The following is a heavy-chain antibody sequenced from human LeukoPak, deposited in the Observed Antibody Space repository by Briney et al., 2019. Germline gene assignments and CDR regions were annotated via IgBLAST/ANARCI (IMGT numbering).Heavy chain of an antibody. D-gene: IGHD2-2*02. V-gene: IGHV4-34*01. CDR3: AREFSSRRLDCSSTSCYTIYQSPWFDP. CDR1: GGSFSGYY. Sequence: SETLSLTCAVYGGSFSGYYWSWIRQPPGKGLEWIGEINHSGSTNYNPSLKSRFTISVDTSKNQFSLKLSSVTAADKAVYYCAREFSSRRLDCSSTSCYTIYQSPWFDPWGQGTLVTVSS. CDR2: INHSGST. J-gene: IGHJ5*02.